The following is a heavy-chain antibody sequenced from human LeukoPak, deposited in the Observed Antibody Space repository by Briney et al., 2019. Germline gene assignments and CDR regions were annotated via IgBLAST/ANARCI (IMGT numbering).Heavy chain of an antibody. CDR3: ANLEMIVVVNNAFDI. J-gene: IGHJ3*02. CDR2: IYYSGST. V-gene: IGHV4-31*03. D-gene: IGHD3-22*01. Sequence: SETLSLTCTVSGGSISSGGYYWSWIRQHPGKGLEWIGYIYYSGSTYYNPSLKSRVTISVDTSKNQFSLKLSSVTAADTAVYYCANLEMIVVVNNAFDIWGQGTMVTVSS. CDR1: GGSISSGGYY.